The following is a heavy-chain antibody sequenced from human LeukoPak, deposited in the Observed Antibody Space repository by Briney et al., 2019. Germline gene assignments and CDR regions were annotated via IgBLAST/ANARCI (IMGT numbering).Heavy chain of an antibody. J-gene: IGHJ4*02. CDR3: AKDATQPALSPFDY. V-gene: IGHV3-23*01. CDR1: GFTFSSYA. D-gene: IGHD3-10*01. Sequence: GGSLRLSCAASGFTFSSYAMSWVRQAPGKGLEGVSAISGSSGSTYYADSVKGRFTISRYNSKNNMYLKMNSLRAEDASVYYCAKDATQPALSPFDYWGQGTLVTVSS. CDR2: ISGSSGST.